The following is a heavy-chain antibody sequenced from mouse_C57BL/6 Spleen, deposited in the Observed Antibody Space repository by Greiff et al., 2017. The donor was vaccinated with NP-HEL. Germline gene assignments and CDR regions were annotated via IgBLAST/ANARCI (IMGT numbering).Heavy chain of an antibody. CDR1: GYTFTDYY. CDR3: ARDWRYYFDY. J-gene: IGHJ2*01. D-gene: IGHD4-1*01. Sequence: VQLQQSGPVLVKPGASVKMSCKASGYTFTDYYMNWVKQSHGKSLEWIGVINPYNGGTSYNQKFKGKATLTVDKSSSTAYMELNSLTSEDSAVYYCARDWRYYFDYWGQGTTLTVSS. V-gene: IGHV1-19*01. CDR2: INPYNGGT.